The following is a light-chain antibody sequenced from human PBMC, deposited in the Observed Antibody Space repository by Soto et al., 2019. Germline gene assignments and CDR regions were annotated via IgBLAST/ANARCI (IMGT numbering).Light chain of an antibody. J-gene: IGLJ2*01. CDR3: QSYDNSLSGWV. CDR1: TSNLGSGYD. CDR2: ANI. V-gene: IGLV1-40*01. Sequence: QSVLTQPPSVSGAPGQGVTISCTGSTSNLGSGYDVHWYQQVPGLAPKLLIYANINRTSGVPDRFSGSKSGTSAALAITGLQAEDEADYYCQSYDNSLSGWVFGGGTKLTVL.